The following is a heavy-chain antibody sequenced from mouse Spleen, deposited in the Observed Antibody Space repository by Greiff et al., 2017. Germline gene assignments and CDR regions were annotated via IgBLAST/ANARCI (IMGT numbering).Heavy chain of an antibody. CDR3: AREGVYYGFDY. J-gene: IGHJ2*01. CDR1: GYTFTDYY. CDR2: INPNNGGT. V-gene: IGHV1-26*01. Sequence: EVQLQQSGPELVKPGASVKISCKASGYTFTDYYMNWVKQSHGKSLEWIGDINPNNGGTSYNQKFKGKATLTVDKSSSTAYMELRSLTSEDSAVYYCAREGVYYGFDYWGQGTTLTVSS. D-gene: IGHD1-1*01.